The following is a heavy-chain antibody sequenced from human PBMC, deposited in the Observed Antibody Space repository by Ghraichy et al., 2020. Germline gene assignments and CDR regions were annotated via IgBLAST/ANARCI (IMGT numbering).Heavy chain of an antibody. CDR1: GYSISSGYY. V-gene: IGHV4-38-2*01. J-gene: IGHJ6*02. CDR2: IFYGGST. Sequence: SETLSLTCAVSGYSISSGYYWGWVRQTPGKGLEWIASIFYGGSTYYNPSLRSRVTILVDESKNHLSLRLSSVTAADTAVYYCARIINSGFFHYYGMEFWGQGTTVTVSS. CDR3: ARIINSGFFHYYGMEF. D-gene: IGHD6-19*01.